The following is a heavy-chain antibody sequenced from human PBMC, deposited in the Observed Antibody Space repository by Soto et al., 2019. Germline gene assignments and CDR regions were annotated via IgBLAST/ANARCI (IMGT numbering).Heavy chain of an antibody. V-gene: IGHV4-4*07. J-gene: IGHJ5*02. D-gene: IGHD5-18*01. CDR2: IYTSGST. CDR3: ARDSMVTGDDNWFDP. Sequence: QVQLQESGPGLVKPSETLSLTCTVSGGSISSYYWSWIRQPAGKGLEWIGRIYTSGSTNYNPSLKSRVTMSVDTSKNQFSLKLSSVTAADTAVYYCARDSMVTGDDNWFDPWGQGTLVTVSS. CDR1: GGSISSYY.